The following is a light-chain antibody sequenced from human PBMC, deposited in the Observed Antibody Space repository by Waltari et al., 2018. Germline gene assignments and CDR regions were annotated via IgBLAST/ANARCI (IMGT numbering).Light chain of an antibody. V-gene: IGLV2-23*02. CDR2: EVT. CDR1: SNDLGNYNL. J-gene: IGLJ1*01. CDR3: CSYAGSSTYV. Sequence: QSALTQPASVSGSPGQSITISCTGTSNDLGNYNLVSWYQQHPGKAPRLMLYEVTKRPSGVSDRFSGSKSGNTAFRTISGLQAEDEADYHCCSYAGSSTYVFGTGTKVTVL.